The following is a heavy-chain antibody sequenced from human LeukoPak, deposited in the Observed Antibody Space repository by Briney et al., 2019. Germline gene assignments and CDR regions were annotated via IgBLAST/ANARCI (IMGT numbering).Heavy chain of an antibody. J-gene: IGHJ6*02. Sequence: PGGSLRLSCAASGFTFSNAWMTWVRQAPGKGLEWVGRIYRNADGGTTDYAAPVKGRFTISRDDSKNTLYLQMNSLKTEDTAVYYCTTDSYCSTTTCYESSNYYYGLDAWGQGTSVTVSS. CDR3: TTDSYCSTTTCYESSNYYYGLDA. V-gene: IGHV3-15*05. CDR1: GFTFSNAW. D-gene: IGHD2-2*01. CDR2: IYRNADGGTT.